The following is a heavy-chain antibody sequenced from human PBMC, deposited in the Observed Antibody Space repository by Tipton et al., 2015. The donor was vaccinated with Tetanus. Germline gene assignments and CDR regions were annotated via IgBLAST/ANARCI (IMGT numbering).Heavy chain of an antibody. CDR2: INNSGST. J-gene: IGHJ4*02. CDR1: SGPFXGYY. D-gene: IGHD6-13*01. Sequence: LRLSCAVYSGPFXGYYWXXXRQPPGKGLEWVGEINNSGSTNYNPSLKSRVTISVDRSKNHFSLKLTSVTAADTXVYYCATSSSWYSGIDSWGQGTLVTVSS. V-gene: IGHV4-34*01. CDR3: ATSSSWYSGIDS.